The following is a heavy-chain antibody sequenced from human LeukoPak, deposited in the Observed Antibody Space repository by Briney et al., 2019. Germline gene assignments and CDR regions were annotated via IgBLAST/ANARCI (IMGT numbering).Heavy chain of an antibody. CDR1: GYTFTSYD. V-gene: IGHV1-8*01. D-gene: IGHD6-13*01. CDR3: ARDLSRGYSSSWFRY. CDR2: MNPNSGNT. J-gene: IGHJ4*02. Sequence: ASVKVSCKASGYTFTSYDINWVRQATGQALEWMVWMNPNSGNTGHAQKFQGRVTITRDTSISTAYMELSRLRSDDRAVYYCARDLSRGYSSSWFRYWGQGTLVTVSS.